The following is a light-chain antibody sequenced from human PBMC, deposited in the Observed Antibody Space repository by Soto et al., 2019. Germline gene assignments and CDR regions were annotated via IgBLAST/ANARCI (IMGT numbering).Light chain of an antibody. CDR3: QQYNNWPLT. CDR2: GAS. J-gene: IGKJ4*01. Sequence: EILMTQSPATLSVSPGESATLSCRASHRVSSYLAWYQQKPGQAPRLLIYGASTRATGIPARLSGSGSGTVFTLTISSLQSEDFAVYFCQQYNNWPLTFGGGTKVEIK. CDR1: HRVSSY. V-gene: IGKV3-15*01.